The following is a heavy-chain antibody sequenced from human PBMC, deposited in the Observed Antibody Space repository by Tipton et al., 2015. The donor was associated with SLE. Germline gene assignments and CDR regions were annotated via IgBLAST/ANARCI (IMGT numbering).Heavy chain of an antibody. J-gene: IGHJ4*02. CDR2: IHPGGFT. CDR1: GESLTNYY. CDR3: ARHTPSGFYRY. Sequence: TLSLTCAVYGESLTNYYLSWIPQPPGTRLAWIAEIHPGGFTNYSPSLKSRVTISLDTSRNQFSLKLSSVTAAETAVYSCARHTPSGFYRYWGQVTLVTVSS. D-gene: IGHD2/OR15-2a*01. V-gene: IGHV4-34*01.